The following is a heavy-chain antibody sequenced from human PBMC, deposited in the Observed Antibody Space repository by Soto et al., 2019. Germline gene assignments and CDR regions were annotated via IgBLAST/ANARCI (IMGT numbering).Heavy chain of an antibody. CDR3: ARGADIVVVVAATSYGDY. J-gene: IGHJ4*02. CDR1: GGTFSSYA. D-gene: IGHD2-15*01. CDR2: INPNSGGT. V-gene: IGHV1-2*02. Sequence: QVQLVQSGAEVKKPGSSVKVSCKASGGTFSSYAISWVRQAPGQGLEWMGWINPNSGGTNYAQKFQGRVTMTRDTSISTAYMELSRLRSDDTAVYYCARGADIVVVVAATSYGDYWGQGTLVTVSS.